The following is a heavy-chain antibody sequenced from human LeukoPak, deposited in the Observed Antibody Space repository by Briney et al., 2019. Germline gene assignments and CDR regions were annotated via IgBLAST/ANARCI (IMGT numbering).Heavy chain of an antibody. J-gene: IGHJ4*02. CDR2: ISWNSGSI. CDR3: AKDFFGSGSLFDY. D-gene: IGHD3-10*01. CDR1: GFTFDDYA. V-gene: IGHV3-9*01. Sequence: GGPLRLSCAASGFTFDDYAMHWVRQVPGKGLEWVSGISWNSGSIGYADSVKGRFTVSRDNAKNSLYLQMNSLRAEDTALYYCAKDFFGSGSLFDYWGQGTLVTLSS.